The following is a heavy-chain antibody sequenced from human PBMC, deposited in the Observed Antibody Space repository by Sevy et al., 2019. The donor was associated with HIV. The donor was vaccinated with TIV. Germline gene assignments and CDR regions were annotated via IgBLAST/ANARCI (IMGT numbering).Heavy chain of an antibody. CDR3: ARDLWGYQLLQGSYYYYGMDV. V-gene: IGHV3-30-3*01. CDR2: ISYDGSNK. J-gene: IGHJ6*02. D-gene: IGHD2-2*01. CDR1: GFTFSSYA. Sequence: GGSLRLSCAASGFTFSSYAMHWVRQAPGKGLEWVAVISYDGSNKYYADSVKGRFTISRDNSKNTLYLQMNSLRAEDTAVYYCARDLWGYQLLQGSYYYYGMDVWGQGTTVTVSS.